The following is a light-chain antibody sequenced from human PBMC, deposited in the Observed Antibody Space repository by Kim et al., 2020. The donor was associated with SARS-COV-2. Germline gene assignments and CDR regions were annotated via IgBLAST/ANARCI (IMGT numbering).Light chain of an antibody. CDR3: QQRSNWPPLT. V-gene: IGKV3-11*01. CDR2: DAS. J-gene: IGKJ4*01. CDR1: QSVSSY. Sequence: LSLSPGERATLSCRASQSVSSYLAWYQQKPGQAPRLLIYDASNRATGIPARFSGSGSGTDFTLTISSLEPEDFAVYYCQQRSNWPPLTFGGGTKV.